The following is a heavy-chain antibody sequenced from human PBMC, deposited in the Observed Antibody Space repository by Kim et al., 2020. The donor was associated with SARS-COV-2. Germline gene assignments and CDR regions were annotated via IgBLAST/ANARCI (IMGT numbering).Heavy chain of an antibody. Sequence: QKFQGRATMTRDTSISTAYMELSRLRSDDTAVYYCARVTNYGGNSDAFDIWGQGTMVTVSS. V-gene: IGHV1-2*02. D-gene: IGHD4-17*01. CDR3: ARVTNYGGNSDAFDI. J-gene: IGHJ3*02.